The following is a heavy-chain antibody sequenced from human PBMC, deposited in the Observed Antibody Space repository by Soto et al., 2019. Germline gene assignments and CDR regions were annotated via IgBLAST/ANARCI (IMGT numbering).Heavy chain of an antibody. J-gene: IGHJ4*02. Sequence: ASVKVSCKASGYTFTSDYMHWVRQAPGQVLEWMGIINPSGGSTSYAQKFQGRVTMTRDTSKSTVYMELSSLRSEDTAVYYCARDEGWLQPSYYFDYWGQGTLVTVSS. D-gene: IGHD5-12*01. CDR1: GYTFTSDY. V-gene: IGHV1-46*01. CDR2: INPSGGST. CDR3: ARDEGWLQPSYYFDY.